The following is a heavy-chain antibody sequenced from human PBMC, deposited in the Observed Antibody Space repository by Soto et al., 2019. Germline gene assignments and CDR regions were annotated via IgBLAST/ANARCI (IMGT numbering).Heavy chain of an antibody. CDR3: ARGPSSGAFDI. D-gene: IGHD6-25*01. CDR1: GYTFIDYH. CDR2: INPTGGRT. Sequence: QEQLVQSGAEVRQPGASVKVSCKASGYTFIDYHIHWLRQAPGQGLEWLADINPTGGRTNCAQKLQGRLTVTRDSSTSSVYRELSSLTSEDTAVYYCARGPSSGAFDIWGQGTMVTISS. V-gene: IGHV1-46*01. J-gene: IGHJ3*02.